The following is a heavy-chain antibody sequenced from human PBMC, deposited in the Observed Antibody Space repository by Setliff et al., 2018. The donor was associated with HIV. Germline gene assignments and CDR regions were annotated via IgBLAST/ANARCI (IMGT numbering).Heavy chain of an antibody. D-gene: IGHD6-19*01. CDR1: GYTFTTYG. CDR2: ISPNFGHT. Sequence: VASVKVSCKASGYTFTTYGISWVRQAPGHGLEWMGWISPNFGHTNYARNFLGRVTMTIDTSTSRAYMELRSLRSDDTAMYFCARLGSGWSDSYYYAMDIWGQGTTVTVSS. V-gene: IGHV1-18*01. J-gene: IGHJ6*02. CDR3: ARLGSGWSDSYYYAMDI.